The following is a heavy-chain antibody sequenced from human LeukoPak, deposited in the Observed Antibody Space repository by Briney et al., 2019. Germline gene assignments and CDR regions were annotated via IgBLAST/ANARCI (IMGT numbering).Heavy chain of an antibody. D-gene: IGHD6-13*01. CDR3: ARAPPGTRDWFDP. CDR1: GFPFSNYD. V-gene: IGHV3-13*01. CDR2: IGTGDDT. Sequence: PGGSLRLSCAAAGFPFSNYDMHWVRQGTGKGLEWVSGIGTGDDTFYAGSVKGRFTIFRENAKNSLYLQMNNLRAGDTALYYCARAPPGTRDWFDPWGQGTLVTVSS. J-gene: IGHJ5*02.